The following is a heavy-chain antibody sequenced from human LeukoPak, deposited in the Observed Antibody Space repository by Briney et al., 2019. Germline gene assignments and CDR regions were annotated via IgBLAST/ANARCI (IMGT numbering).Heavy chain of an antibody. D-gene: IGHD2-15*01. V-gene: IGHV3-21*01. CDR1: GFTFSSYG. CDR2: ISSSSSYI. CDR3: ARSVVVVAEYYYYGMDV. Sequence: GGSLRLSCAASGFTFSSYGMHWVRQAPGKGLEWVSSISSSSSYIYYADSVKGRFTISRDNAKNSLYLQMNSLRAEDTAVYYCARSVVVVAEYYYYGMDVWGQGTTVTVSS. J-gene: IGHJ6*02.